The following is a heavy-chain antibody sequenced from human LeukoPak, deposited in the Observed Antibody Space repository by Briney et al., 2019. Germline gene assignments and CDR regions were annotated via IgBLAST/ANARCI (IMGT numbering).Heavy chain of an antibody. D-gene: IGHD2-15*01. J-gene: IGHJ5*02. V-gene: IGHV3-7*05. CDR3: AIPLACNSDSCSDH. CDR1: GFTFSNYW. CDR2: IKQDGSDK. Sequence: PGGSLRLSCAASGFTFSNYWMSWVRQSPGKGLEWVANIKQDGSDKYYVDSVKGRFTVSRDNAKNSLNLQMKSLRAEDTAVYYCAIPLACNSDSCSDHWGQGTLVTVSS.